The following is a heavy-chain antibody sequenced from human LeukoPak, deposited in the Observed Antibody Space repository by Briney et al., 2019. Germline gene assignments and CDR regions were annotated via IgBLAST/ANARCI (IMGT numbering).Heavy chain of an antibody. V-gene: IGHV1-2*02. CDR1: GYTFTGYY. J-gene: IGHJ4*02. CDR2: INPNSGGT. D-gene: IGHD4-17*01. Sequence: ASVKVSCQASGYTFTGYYMHWVRQAPGQGLEWMGWINPNSGGTNYAQKFQGRVTMTRDTSISTAYMELSRLRSDDTAVYYCARDLDAVTIPFDYWGQGTLVTVSS. CDR3: ARDLDAVTIPFDY.